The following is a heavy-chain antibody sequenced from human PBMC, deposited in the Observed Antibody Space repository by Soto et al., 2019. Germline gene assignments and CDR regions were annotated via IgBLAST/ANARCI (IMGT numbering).Heavy chain of an antibody. CDR2: IYYSGST. Sequence: SETLSLTCTVSGGSISSGDYYWSWIRQPPGKGLEWIGYIYYSGSTYYNPSLKSRVTISVDTSKNQFSLKLSSVTAADTAVYYCARVRPRREFDPWGQGTLVTVSS. J-gene: IGHJ5*02. CDR3: ARVRPRREFDP. CDR1: GGSISSGDYY. V-gene: IGHV4-30-4*01.